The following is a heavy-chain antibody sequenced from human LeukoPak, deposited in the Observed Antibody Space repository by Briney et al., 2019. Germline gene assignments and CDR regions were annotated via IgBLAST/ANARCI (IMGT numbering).Heavy chain of an antibody. V-gene: IGHV4-39*07. CDR1: GGSISSSSYY. J-gene: IGHJ4*02. D-gene: IGHD5-18*01. Sequence: SETLSLTCTVSGGSISSSSYYWGWIRQPPGKGLEWIGSIYYSGSTYYNPSLKSRVTISVDTSKNQFSLKLSSVTAADTAVYYCARDHGYSYGFTYFDYWGQGTLVTVSS. CDR2: IYYSGST. CDR3: ARDHGYSYGFTYFDY.